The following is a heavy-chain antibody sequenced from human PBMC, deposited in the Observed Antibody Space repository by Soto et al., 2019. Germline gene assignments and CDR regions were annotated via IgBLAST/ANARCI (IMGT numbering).Heavy chain of an antibody. CDR2: ISYSGSA. Sequence: SETLSLTCTVSGGSISSGNYYWSWIRQPPGKGLEWIGFISYSGSAYYNPSLKSRVTISVDTSKNQFSLNLSFVTAADTAVYYCATMGTPSTGLCYFDYWGQGTLVTVSS. J-gene: IGHJ4*02. V-gene: IGHV4-30-4*01. CDR3: ATMGTPSTGLCYFDY. D-gene: IGHD2-15*01. CDR1: GGSISSGNYY.